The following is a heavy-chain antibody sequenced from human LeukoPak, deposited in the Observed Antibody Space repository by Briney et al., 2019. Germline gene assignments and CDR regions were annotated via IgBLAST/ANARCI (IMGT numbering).Heavy chain of an antibody. J-gene: IGHJ4*02. D-gene: IGHD1-14*01. CDR2: INYSGST. CDR3: ARQHSPGYFDY. CDR1: GGSINTYF. Sequence: PSETLSLTCTVSGGSINTYFWTWIRQPPGKRLEWIGYINYSGSTNSNPSLKSRVAISVDTSKNQFSVKLSSVTAADTAVYYCARQHSPGYFDYWGQGTLVTVSS. V-gene: IGHV4-59*08.